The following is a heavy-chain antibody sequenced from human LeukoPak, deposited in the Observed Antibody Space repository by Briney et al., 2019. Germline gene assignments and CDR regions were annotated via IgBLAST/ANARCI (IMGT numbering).Heavy chain of an antibody. CDR2: TSYDGSNK. D-gene: IGHD3-22*01. V-gene: IGHV3-30*18. Sequence: GGSLRLSCAASGFTFSSYGMHWVRQAPGKGLEWVAVTSYDGSNKYYADSVKGRFTISRDNSKNTLYPQMNSLRAEDTAVYYCAKDQEVVVITSDPPPFDYWGQGTLVTVSS. CDR3: AKDQEVVVITSDPPPFDY. CDR1: GFTFSSYG. J-gene: IGHJ4*02.